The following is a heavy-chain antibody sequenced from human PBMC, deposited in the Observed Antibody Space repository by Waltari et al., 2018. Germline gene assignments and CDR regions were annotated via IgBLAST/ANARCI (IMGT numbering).Heavy chain of an antibody. CDR2: IYYSVST. J-gene: IGHJ4*02. V-gene: IGHV4-39*02. CDR3: ARGLGDNWNDFDY. Sequence: QVQLQESGPGLVKPSETLSLTCTVSGASITSSGFYWGWIRQPPGRGLEWIGNIYYSVSTYYNPSLKSRVTISVDTSKNHFSLKLSSVTAADTAVYYCARGLGDNWNDFDYWGQGTLVTVSS. D-gene: IGHD1-20*01. CDR1: GASITSSGFY.